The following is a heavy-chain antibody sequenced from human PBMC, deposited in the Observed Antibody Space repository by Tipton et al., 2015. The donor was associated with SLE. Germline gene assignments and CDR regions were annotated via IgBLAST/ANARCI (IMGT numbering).Heavy chain of an antibody. V-gene: IGHV3-30*18. Sequence: SGFGFSSYAMHWVRQAPGKGLEWVALISYDGSHRYFADSVKGRFSISRDNSKDALYLQMDNLTPGDTAIYYCAKPTYYYDTSGLHTFDPWGQGTVVTVSS. CDR2: ISYDGSHR. J-gene: IGHJ5*02. CDR3: AKPTYYYDTSGLHTFDP. CDR1: GFGFSSYA. D-gene: IGHD3-22*01.